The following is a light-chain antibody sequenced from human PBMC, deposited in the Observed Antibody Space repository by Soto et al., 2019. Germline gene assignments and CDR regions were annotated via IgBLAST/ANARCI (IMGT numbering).Light chain of an antibody. CDR3: QQYGSSSWT. V-gene: IGKV3-20*01. Sequence: EIVLTQSPGTLSLSPGERATLSCRASQSVSSSYLAWYQQKPGQAPRLLIYGTSSRATAIPDRFSGSGFGTDFTLTISGLEPEDFAVYYCQQYGSSSWTFGQGTKVDIK. CDR1: QSVSSSY. CDR2: GTS. J-gene: IGKJ1*01.